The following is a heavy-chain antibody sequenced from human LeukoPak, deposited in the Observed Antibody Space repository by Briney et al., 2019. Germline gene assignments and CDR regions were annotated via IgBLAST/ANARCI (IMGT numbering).Heavy chain of an antibody. CDR2: IYYSGST. V-gene: IGHV4-39*01. J-gene: IGHJ4*02. CDR3: ARRGLGINFDY. Sequence: SETLSLTCTVSGGSMRSGYFYWSWIRQPAGKGLEWIGSIYYSGSTYYNPSLKSRVTISVDTSKNQLSLKLSSVTAADTAVYYCARRGLGINFDYWGQGTLVTVSS. CDR1: GGSMRSGYFY. D-gene: IGHD7-27*01.